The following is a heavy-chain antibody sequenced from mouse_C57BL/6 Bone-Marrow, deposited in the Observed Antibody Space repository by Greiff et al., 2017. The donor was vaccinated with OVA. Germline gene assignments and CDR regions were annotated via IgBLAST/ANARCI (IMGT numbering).Heavy chain of an antibody. Sequence: EVKLVESGPGLVKPSQSLSLTCSVTGYSITSGYYWNWIRQFPGNKLEWMGYISYDGSNNYNPSLKNRISITRDTSKNQFFLKLNSVTTEDTATYYCANSSGYVGYWGQGTTLTVSS. V-gene: IGHV3-6*01. J-gene: IGHJ2*01. D-gene: IGHD3-2*02. CDR3: ANSSGYVGY. CDR1: GYSITSGYY. CDR2: ISYDGSN.